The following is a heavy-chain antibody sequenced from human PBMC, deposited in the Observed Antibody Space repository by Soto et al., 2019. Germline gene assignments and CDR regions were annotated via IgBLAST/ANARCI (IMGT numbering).Heavy chain of an antibody. CDR1: GFTINNAW. CDR3: TTEPTMVRGVIDYYYGMDV. Sequence: GGSLRLSCAASGFTINNAWMSWVRQAPGKGLEWVGRIKSKTDGGTTDYAAPVKGRFTISRDDSKNTLYLQMNSLKTEDTAVYYCTTEPTMVRGVIDYYYGMDVWGQGTTVTVSS. CDR2: IKSKTDGGTT. D-gene: IGHD3-10*01. V-gene: IGHV3-15*01. J-gene: IGHJ6*02.